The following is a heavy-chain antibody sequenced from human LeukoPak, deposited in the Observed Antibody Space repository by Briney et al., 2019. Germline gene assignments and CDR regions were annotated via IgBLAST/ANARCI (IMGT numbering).Heavy chain of an antibody. J-gene: IGHJ5*02. Sequence: SETLSLTCTVSGGSISSFYWGWIRQPPGKGLEYIGSIYYGGSTYYNPSLKSRVTISVDTSRNQFSLKLSSVTAADTAVYYCARGRHSYGPLHWFDPWGQGTLVTVSS. V-gene: IGHV4-39*07. CDR3: ARGRHSYGPLHWFDP. CDR2: IYYGGST. CDR1: GGSISSFY. D-gene: IGHD5-18*01.